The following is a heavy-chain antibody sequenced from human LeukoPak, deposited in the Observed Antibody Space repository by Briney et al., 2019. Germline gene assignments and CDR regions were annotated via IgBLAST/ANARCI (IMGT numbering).Heavy chain of an antibody. V-gene: IGHV4-34*01. CDR2: TDHSGNA. J-gene: IGHJ5*02. CDR3: ATLKGRLPHLPRKT. CDR1: GGSFSDYF. Sequence: PSETLSLTCAVNGGSFSDYFWSWIRRPPGKGLEWIGETDHSGNADYKSSLKSRVTISVDASRKQVSLKMTSVTATDTAVYYCATLKGRLPHLPRKTWGQGTLVTVSS.